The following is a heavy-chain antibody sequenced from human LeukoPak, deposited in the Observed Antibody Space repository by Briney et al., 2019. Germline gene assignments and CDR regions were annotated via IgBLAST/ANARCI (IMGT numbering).Heavy chain of an antibody. V-gene: IGHV4-59*01. D-gene: IGHD1-26*01. CDR3: ARTIVGLYYFGY. Sequence: SETLSLTCTVSGGSFSSYYWSWIRQPPGKGLEWIGYIYYRGSTNYNPSPKSRVTISVDTSKNQFSLKLSSVTAADTAVYYCARTIVGLYYFGYWGQGTRVTVSS. CDR2: IYYRGST. J-gene: IGHJ4*02. CDR1: GGSFSSYY.